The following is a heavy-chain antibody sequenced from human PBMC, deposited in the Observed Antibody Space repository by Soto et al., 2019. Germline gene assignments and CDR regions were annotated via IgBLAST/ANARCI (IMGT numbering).Heavy chain of an antibody. CDR3: AREHYSGYDSFYYYYYGMDV. CDR2: IYTSGST. D-gene: IGHD5-12*01. V-gene: IGHV4-4*07. J-gene: IGHJ6*02. CDR1: GGSISSYY. Sequence: SETLSLTCSVSGGSISSYYWSWIRQPAGKGLEWIGRIYTSGSTNYNPSLKSRVTMSVDTSKNQFSLKLSSVTAAETAVYYCAREHYSGYDSFYYYYYGMDVWGQGTTVT.